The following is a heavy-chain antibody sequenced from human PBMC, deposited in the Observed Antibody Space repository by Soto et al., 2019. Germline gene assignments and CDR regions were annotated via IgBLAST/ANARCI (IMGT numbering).Heavy chain of an antibody. D-gene: IGHD1-26*01. CDR1: GASISTGGYY. V-gene: IGHV4-31*03. CDR3: ASDSGTYSFDY. J-gene: IGHJ4*02. Sequence: SETLSLTCTVSGASISTGGYYWNWIRQHPGKGLEWIGYIYDSGSTYYNPSLKSRLTISLDSSKNQFSLKVTSVTAADTAVYFCASDSGTYSFDYWGQGTLVTVSS. CDR2: IYDSGST.